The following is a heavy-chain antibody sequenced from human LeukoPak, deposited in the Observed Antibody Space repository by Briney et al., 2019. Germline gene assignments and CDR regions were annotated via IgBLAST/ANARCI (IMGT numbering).Heavy chain of an antibody. CDR3: VKDGSGSYYTYYFDY. CDR1: GFTFSRYA. D-gene: IGHD3-10*01. CDR2: ISSNGGST. J-gene: IGHJ4*02. Sequence: RPGGSLRLSCSASGFTFSRYAMHWVRQAPGEGLEYVSDISSNGGSTYYADYVKGRFTISRDNSKNTLYLQMSSLRAEDTAVYYGVKDGSGSYYTYYFDYWGQGTLVTVSS. V-gene: IGHV3-64D*06.